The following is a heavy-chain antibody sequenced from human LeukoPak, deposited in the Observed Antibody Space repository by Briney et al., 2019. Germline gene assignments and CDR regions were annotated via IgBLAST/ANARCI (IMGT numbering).Heavy chain of an antibody. Sequence: GGSLRLSCAGSGWMHWVRQAPGKGLEWVAVISYDGSIPYYADSVKGRFTFSRDNSKNTLYLQMNSLRTEDTAVYYCVRDRRAVAVYFDYWGQGTLVTVSS. J-gene: IGHJ4*02. V-gene: IGHV3-30*03. CDR2: ISYDGSIP. CDR1: GW. CDR3: VRDRRAVAVYFDY. D-gene: IGHD6-19*01.